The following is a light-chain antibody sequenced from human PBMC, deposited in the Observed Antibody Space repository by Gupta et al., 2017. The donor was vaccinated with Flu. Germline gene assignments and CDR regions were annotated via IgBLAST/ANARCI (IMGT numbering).Light chain of an antibody. J-gene: IGLJ2*01. CDR2: GTN. CDR1: SSNIGANYD. Sequence: QSVLTQPPSVSAAPGQTVTISCTGTSSNIGANYDVRWYYQSPGAAPNLLISGTNTRRAGGTERVSGAKSGTSAALAITGLQVEEEGDYYCQSSDSGLSGNVLFGGGTKLTVL. CDR3: QSSDSGLSGNVL. V-gene: IGLV1-40*01.